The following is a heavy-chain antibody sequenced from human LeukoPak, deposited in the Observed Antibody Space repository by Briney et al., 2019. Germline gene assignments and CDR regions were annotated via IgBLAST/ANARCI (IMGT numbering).Heavy chain of an antibody. Sequence: GGSLRLSCAASGFTFSSYGMHWVRQAPGKGLERVAVISYDGSNKYYADSVKGRFTISRDNSKNTLYLQMNSLRAEDTAVYYCAKGLGDFDYWGQGTLVTVSS. V-gene: IGHV3-30*18. CDR2: ISYDGSNK. D-gene: IGHD4-17*01. CDR3: AKGLGDFDY. CDR1: GFTFSSYG. J-gene: IGHJ4*02.